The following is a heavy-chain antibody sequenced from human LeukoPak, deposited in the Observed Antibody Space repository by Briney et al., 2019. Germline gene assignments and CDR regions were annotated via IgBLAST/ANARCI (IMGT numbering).Heavy chain of an antibody. J-gene: IGHJ4*02. V-gene: IGHV1-2*02. D-gene: IGHD3-22*01. Sequence: ASVKVSCKASGYTFTGYYMHWVRQAPGQGLEWMGWINPNSGGTNYAQKFQGRVTMTRDTSISTAYMELSSLRSEDTAVSYCARDYDSSGYLVSGDYWGQGTLVTVSS. CDR2: INPNSGGT. CDR3: ARDYDSSGYLVSGDY. CDR1: GYTFTGYY.